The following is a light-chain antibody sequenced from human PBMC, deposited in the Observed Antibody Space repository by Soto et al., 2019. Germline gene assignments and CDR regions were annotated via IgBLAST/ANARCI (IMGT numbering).Light chain of an antibody. J-gene: IGKJ4*01. V-gene: IGKV3-15*01. CDR3: QQYNNWPLT. CDR1: QSVSSN. Sequence: EIVMTQSPATLSVSPGERATLSCRASQSVSSNLAWYQQKPGQAPRLLIYGASTRATGIPARFSGSGSGKECTLTISSLQSEDFAVYYCQQYNNWPLTFGGGTKVEIK. CDR2: GAS.